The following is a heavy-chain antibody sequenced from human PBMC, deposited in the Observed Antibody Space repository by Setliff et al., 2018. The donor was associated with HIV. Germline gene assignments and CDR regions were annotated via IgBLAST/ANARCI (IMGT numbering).Heavy chain of an antibody. J-gene: IGHJ3*02. Sequence: SETLSLTCAVSGGSISSGSYYWSWIRQPAGKGLEWIGRIYTSGSTNYNPSLKSRVTISVDTSKNQFSLKLSSVTAADTAVYYCARGWIQLWSDAFDIWGQGTMVTVSS. V-gene: IGHV4-61*02. CDR3: ARGWIQLWSDAFDI. CDR1: GGSISSGSYY. CDR2: IYTSGST. D-gene: IGHD5-18*01.